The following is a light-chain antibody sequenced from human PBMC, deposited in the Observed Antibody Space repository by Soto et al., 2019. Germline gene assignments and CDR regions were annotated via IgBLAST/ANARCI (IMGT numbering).Light chain of an antibody. J-gene: IGKJ1*01. CDR1: QSLSSY. V-gene: IGKV1-39*01. CDR3: QQSYSTPWA. CDR2: AAS. Sequence: DIQMTQSPSSLSASVGDRVTITCRARQSLSSYLNWYQQKPGKAPKLLIYAASSLQSGVPSRFSGSGSGTDFTRTISSLQPEDFATYYCQQSYSTPWAFGQGTKVEIK.